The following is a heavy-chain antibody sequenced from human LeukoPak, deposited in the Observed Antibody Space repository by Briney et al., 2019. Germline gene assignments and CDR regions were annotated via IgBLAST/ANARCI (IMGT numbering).Heavy chain of an antibody. CDR1: GFTLSDYW. CDR2: IKSDGSIA. Sequence: PGGSLRLSCAASGFTLSDYWMSWVRQAPGKGLVWVSRIKSDGSIATYADSVKGRFSISGDNAKNTLYLQMNSLRAEDTAFYYCAKSDYFDPWGLGTLVTVSS. CDR3: AKSDYFDP. D-gene: IGHD1-26*01. J-gene: IGHJ5*02. V-gene: IGHV3-74*01.